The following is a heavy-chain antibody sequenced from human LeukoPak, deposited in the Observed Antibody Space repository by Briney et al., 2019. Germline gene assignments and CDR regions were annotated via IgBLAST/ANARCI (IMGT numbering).Heavy chain of an antibody. CDR3: ARGRPVALDP. J-gene: IGHJ5*02. D-gene: IGHD6-19*01. Sequence: GGSLRLSCVASGFTFSSYAIHWVRQAPGRGLEWVGVIWYDGSDKFYGDSVKGRFTISRDNSKKTLYLQMNSLRAEDTAVYYCARGRPVALDPWGQGTLVTVSS. CDR1: GFTFSSYA. V-gene: IGHV3-33*01. CDR2: IWYDGSDK.